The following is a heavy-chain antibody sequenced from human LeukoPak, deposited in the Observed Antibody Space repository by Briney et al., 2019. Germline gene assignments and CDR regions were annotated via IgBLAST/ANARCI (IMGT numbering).Heavy chain of an antibody. CDR1: GGSINSYY. Sequence: SETLSLTCTVSGGSINSYYWSWIRQPPGKGLEWIGYIYYSGSTNYNPSLKSRVTISVDTSKNQFSLKLSSVTAADTAVYYCARPSRRGVVIPFDYWGQGTLVTVSS. D-gene: IGHD3-3*01. CDR2: IYYSGST. CDR3: ARPSRRGVVIPFDY. V-gene: IGHV4-59*08. J-gene: IGHJ4*02.